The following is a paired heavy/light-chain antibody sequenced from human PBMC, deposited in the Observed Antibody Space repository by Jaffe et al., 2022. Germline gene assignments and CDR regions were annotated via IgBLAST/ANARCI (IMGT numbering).Light chain of an antibody. CDR2: DAS. CDR3: QQRIIWRT. Sequence: EIVLTQSPATLSLSPGERATLSCRASQNVRNYLAWYQQKPGQAPRLLIYDASNRAAGIPARFSGSGSGTEFTLTISSLEPEDCAIYYCQQRIIWRTFGQGTKVELK. J-gene: IGKJ1*01. V-gene: IGKV3-11*01. CDR1: QNVRNY.
Heavy chain of an antibody. CDR3: ARDRVPGDPLTRGHADC. V-gene: IGHV3-48*03. J-gene: IGHJ4*01. CDR1: GFTFSSYE. CDR2: IGWRGI. D-gene: IGHD2-21*01. Sequence: EVQLVESGGGLVQPGGSLRLSCVASGFTFSSYEMNWVRQAPGKGLEWVSYIGWRGIFYADSVKGRFTVSRDNAKNSLYLQMTSLTVADTAVYFCARDRVPGDPLTRGHADCWGHGTLVTVSS.